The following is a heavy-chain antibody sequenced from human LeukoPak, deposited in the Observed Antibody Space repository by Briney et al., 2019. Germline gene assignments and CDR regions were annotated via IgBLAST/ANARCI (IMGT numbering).Heavy chain of an antibody. CDR2: ISGSSIYI. V-gene: IGHV3-21*01. J-gene: IGHJ4*02. CDR1: GFTFSTYS. CDR3: ARDPPYYDSSGYYYDY. D-gene: IGHD3-22*01. Sequence: PEGSLRLSCVASGFTFSTYSMNWVRQAPGKGLEWVSSISGSSIYIYYADSVKGRFTISRDNAKNSLYLQMNSLRAEDTAVYYCARDPPYYDSSGYYYDYWGQGTLVTVSS.